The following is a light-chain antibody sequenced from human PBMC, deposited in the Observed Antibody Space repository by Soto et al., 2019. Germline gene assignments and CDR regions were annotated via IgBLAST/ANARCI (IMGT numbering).Light chain of an antibody. J-gene: IGLJ3*02. CDR1: SSDVGGYNY. V-gene: IGLV2-8*01. CDR2: EVF. CDR3: SSYAGSGSVL. Sequence: QSVLTQPPSVSGSPGQSLTISCTGTSSDVGGYNYVSWYHHHPGKAPKLIIYEVFKRPSGVPDRFSGSKSGNTASLTVSGLQAEDEADYYCSSYAGSGSVLFGGGTKVTVL.